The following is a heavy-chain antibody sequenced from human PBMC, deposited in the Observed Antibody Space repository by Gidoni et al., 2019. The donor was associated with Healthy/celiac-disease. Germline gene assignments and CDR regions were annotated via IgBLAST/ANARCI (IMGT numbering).Heavy chain of an antibody. J-gene: IGHJ4*02. V-gene: IGHV3-15*01. Sequence: EVQLVESGGGLVKPGGSLRLSCSASGFTFRKPWMTWVRQAAGKGLEGVGRIKSKTDGGTTDYAAPVKGRFTISRDDSKNTLYLQMNSLKTEDTAVYYCTTEIHDSSSWTKSYYFDYWGQGTLVTVSS. D-gene: IGHD6-13*01. CDR1: GFTFRKPW. CDR3: TTEIHDSSSWTKSYYFDY. CDR2: IKSKTDGGTT.